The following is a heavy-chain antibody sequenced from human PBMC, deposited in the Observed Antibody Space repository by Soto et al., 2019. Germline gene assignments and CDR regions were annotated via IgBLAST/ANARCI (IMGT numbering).Heavy chain of an antibody. CDR1: GGSISSGDYY. J-gene: IGHJ6*02. Sequence: KPSETLSLTCTVSGGSISSGDYYWSWIRQPPGKGLEWIGYIYYSGSTYYNPSLKSRVTISVDTSKNQFSLKLSSVTAADTAVYYCARVNRSSSWYEYYYYGMDVWGQGTTVTVSS. CDR3: ARVNRSSSWYEYYYYGMDV. V-gene: IGHV4-30-4*01. D-gene: IGHD6-13*01. CDR2: IYYSGST.